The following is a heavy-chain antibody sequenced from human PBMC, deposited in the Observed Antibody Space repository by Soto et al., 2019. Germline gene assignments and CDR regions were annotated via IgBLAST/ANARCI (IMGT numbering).Heavy chain of an antibody. J-gene: IGHJ4*02. Sequence: QVQLVQSGAEVKKPGSSVKVSCKASGGTFSSYAISWVRQAPGQGLEWMGGIIPIFGTADYAQKFQGRVTITAAEYTSTANMELTSLRSSDTAVYYCASHYDSTGYYSRGLDYWGQGTLVTVSS. D-gene: IGHD3-22*01. CDR2: IIPIFGTA. V-gene: IGHV1-69*12. CDR3: ASHYDSTGYYSRGLDY. CDR1: GGTFSSYA.